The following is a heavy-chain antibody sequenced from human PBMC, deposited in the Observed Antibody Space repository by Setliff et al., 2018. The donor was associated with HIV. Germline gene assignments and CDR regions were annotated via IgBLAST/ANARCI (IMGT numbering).Heavy chain of an antibody. J-gene: IGHJ4*02. CDR1: GFTFTNGY. CDR2: VKSVPAGATT. Sequence: GGSLRLSCAASGFTFTNGYMSWVRQAPGKGLEWVGHVKSVPAGATTDYAAPVRGRFTISRDDSKSIAYLQMNSLKTEDTAVYYCTRDLGGPFDYWGQGTLVTVSS. D-gene: IGHD3-16*01. CDR3: TRDLGGPFDY. V-gene: IGHV3-15*01.